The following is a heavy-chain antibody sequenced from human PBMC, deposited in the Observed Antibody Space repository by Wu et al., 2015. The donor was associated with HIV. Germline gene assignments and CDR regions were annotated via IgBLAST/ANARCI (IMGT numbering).Heavy chain of an antibody. CDR3: ARDGGYCSSTSCYAGFDY. CDR1: GGTFSSYA. J-gene: IGHJ4*02. D-gene: IGHD2-2*01. CDR2: IIPIFGTA. V-gene: IGHV1-69*13. Sequence: QVQLVQSGAEVKKPGSSVKVSCKASGGTFSSYAISWVRQAPGQGLEWMGRIIPIFGTANYAQKFQGRVTITADESTSTAYMELSSLRSEDTAVYYCARDGGYCSSTSCYAGFDYWGQGTLGHRSPQ.